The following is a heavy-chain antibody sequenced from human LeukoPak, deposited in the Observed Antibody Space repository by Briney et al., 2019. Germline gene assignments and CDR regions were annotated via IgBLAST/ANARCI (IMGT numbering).Heavy chain of an antibody. CDR3: ARGNGDYGGRPGGYFDL. V-gene: IGHV1-69*04. Sequence: ASVKASCKASGGTFGNFAISWVRQAPGQGLEWMGRITPSLNIADYTQRFQDRVTITADTSTSTVYMELSSLRSEDTAVYYCARGNGDYGGRPGGYFDLWGRGTLVTVSS. CDR2: ITPSLNIA. D-gene: IGHD4-17*01. CDR1: GGTFGNFA. J-gene: IGHJ2*01.